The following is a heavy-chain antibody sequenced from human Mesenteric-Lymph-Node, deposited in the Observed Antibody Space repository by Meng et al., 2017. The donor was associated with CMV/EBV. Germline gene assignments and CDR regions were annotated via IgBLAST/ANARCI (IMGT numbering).Heavy chain of an antibody. D-gene: IGHD5-12*01. J-gene: IGHJ4*02. Sequence: LSCVGSGFTFRNNGMHSVRPAPGKGLEWVAVIWGDGSQKHYADSVRGRFTISRDNSKNTLYLQMNSLRAEDTAVYYCARERLRLGFDYWGQGTLVTVSS. CDR2: IWGDGSQK. V-gene: IGHV3-33*01. CDR1: GFTFRNNG. CDR3: ARERLRLGFDY.